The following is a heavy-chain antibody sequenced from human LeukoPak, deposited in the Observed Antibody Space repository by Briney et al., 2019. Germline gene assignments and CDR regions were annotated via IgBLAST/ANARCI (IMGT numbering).Heavy chain of an antibody. CDR2: IIPIFGTA. V-gene: IGHV1-69*06. Sequence: SVKVSCKASGGTFSSYAISWVRQAPGQGLEWMGGIIPIFGTANYAQKFQGRVTITADKSASTAYMELSSLRSEDTAVYYCARGMRSSGYYAVDYWGQGTLVTVSS. D-gene: IGHD3-22*01. CDR3: ARGMRSSGYYAVDY. J-gene: IGHJ4*02. CDR1: GGTFSSYA.